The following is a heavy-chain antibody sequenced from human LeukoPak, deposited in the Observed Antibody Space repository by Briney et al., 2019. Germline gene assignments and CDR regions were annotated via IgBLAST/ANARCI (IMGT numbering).Heavy chain of an antibody. CDR1: GGSISSYY. CDR2: IYYSGST. V-gene: IGHV4-59*08. D-gene: IGHD3-22*01. CDR3: ARQSGYPPCNWFDP. J-gene: IGHJ5*02. Sequence: SETLSLTCTVSGGSISSYYWSWIRQPPGKGLEWIGYIYYSGSTNYNPSLKSRVTISVDTSKNQFSLKLSSVTAADTAVYYCARQSGYPPCNWFDPWGQGTLVTVSS.